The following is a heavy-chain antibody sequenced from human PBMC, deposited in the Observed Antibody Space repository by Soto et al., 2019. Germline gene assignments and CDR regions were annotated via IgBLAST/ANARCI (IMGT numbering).Heavy chain of an antibody. D-gene: IGHD5-12*01. CDR2: ISGSGGST. CDR1: GLTFSSYA. CDR3: AKSGIVATISPDY. Sequence: PGGSLRLSCAASGLTFSSYAMSWVRQAPGKGLEWVSAISGSGGSTYYADSVKGRFTISRDNSKNTLYLQMNSLRAEDTAVYYCAKSGIVATISPDYWGQGTLVTVSS. J-gene: IGHJ4*02. V-gene: IGHV3-23*01.